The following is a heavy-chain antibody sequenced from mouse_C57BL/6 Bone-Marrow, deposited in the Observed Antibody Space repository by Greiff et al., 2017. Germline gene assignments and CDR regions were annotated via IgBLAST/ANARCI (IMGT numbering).Heavy chain of an antibody. CDR3: ARSYSYFDY. CDR1: GFSLSTSGMG. J-gene: IGHJ2*01. V-gene: IGHV8-12*01. CDR2: IYSDDDK. D-gene: IGHD2-10*01. Sequence: QVTLKESGPGILQSSQTLSLTCSFSGFSLSTSGMGVSWIRQPSGKGLEWLAHIYSDDDKRNHQSLKSRLTLSKDTSRNQVFLTNTSVDTADTATYYCARSYSYFDYWGQGTTLTVSS.